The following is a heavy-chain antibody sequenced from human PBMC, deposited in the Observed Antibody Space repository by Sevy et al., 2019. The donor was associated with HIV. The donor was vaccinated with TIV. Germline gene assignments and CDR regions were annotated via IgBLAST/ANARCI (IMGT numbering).Heavy chain of an antibody. CDR2: IWYDGSNK. CDR1: GFTFSSYG. V-gene: IGHV3-33*01. D-gene: IGHD6-19*01. CDR3: ARTPGSGWYVGNWFDP. Sequence: GGSLRLSCAASGFTFSSYGMHWVRQAPGKGLEWVAVIWYDGSNKYYADSVKGRFTISRDNSKNTLYLQMNSLRAEDTAVCYCARTPGSGWYVGNWFDPWGQGTLVTVSS. J-gene: IGHJ5*02.